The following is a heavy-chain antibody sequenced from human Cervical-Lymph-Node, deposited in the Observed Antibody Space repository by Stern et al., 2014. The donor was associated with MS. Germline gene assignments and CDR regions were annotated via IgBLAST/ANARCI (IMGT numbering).Heavy chain of an antibody. V-gene: IGHV1-18*01. CDR1: GYTFTSYG. J-gene: IGHJ3*02. CDR3: ARDNDGVLRYFDWSRNDAFDI. Sequence: VHLVESGAEVKKPGASVKVSCKATGYTFTSYGISWVRQAPGQGLEWMGWISAYNGNTNYAQKLQGRVTMTTDTSTSTAYMELRSLRSDDTAVYYCARDNDGVLRYFDWSRNDAFDIWGQGTMVTVSS. D-gene: IGHD3-9*01. CDR2: ISAYNGNT.